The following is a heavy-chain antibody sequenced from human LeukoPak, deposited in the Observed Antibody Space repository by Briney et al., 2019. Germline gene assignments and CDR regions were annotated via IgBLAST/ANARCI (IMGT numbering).Heavy chain of an antibody. CDR3: AKDQDRVAMGYFDY. Sequence: GGSLRLFCAPSGFTFSNYGMHWVRQAPGKGLEWVAVISYDGSNKYYADSVKGRFTISRDNSKNTLYLQMNSLRAEDTAVYYCAKDQDRVAMGYFDYWGQGTLVTVSS. V-gene: IGHV3-30*18. J-gene: IGHJ4*02. D-gene: IGHD5-18*01. CDR2: ISYDGSNK. CDR1: GFTFSNYG.